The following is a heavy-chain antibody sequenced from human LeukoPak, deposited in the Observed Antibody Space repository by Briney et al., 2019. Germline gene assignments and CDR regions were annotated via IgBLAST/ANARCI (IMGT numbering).Heavy chain of an antibody. CDR3: APSLYYYDSSGVDP. V-gene: IGHV3-48*03. CDR1: GFTFSSHE. D-gene: IGHD3-22*01. J-gene: IGHJ5*02. CDR2: ISSSGSTI. Sequence: GGSLRLSCAASGFTFSSHEMNWVRQAPGKGLEWVSYISSSGSTIYYADSVKGRFTISRDNAKNSLYLQMNSLRAEDTAVYYCAPSLYYYDSSGVDPWGQGTLVTVSS.